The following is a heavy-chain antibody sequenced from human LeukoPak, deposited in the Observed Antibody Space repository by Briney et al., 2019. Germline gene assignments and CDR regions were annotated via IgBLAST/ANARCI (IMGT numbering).Heavy chain of an antibody. CDR3: ARSSGALDY. CDR1: GFTFSGYS. V-gene: IGHV3-48*02. D-gene: IGHD2-15*01. CDR2: ISSSSTK. J-gene: IGHJ4*02. Sequence: GGSLRLSCAASGFTFSGYSMNWVRQAPGKGLEWVSYISSSSTKYYADSVKGRFTISRDNAKNSLYLQMNSLRDEDTAVYYCARSSGALDYWGQGTLVTVSS.